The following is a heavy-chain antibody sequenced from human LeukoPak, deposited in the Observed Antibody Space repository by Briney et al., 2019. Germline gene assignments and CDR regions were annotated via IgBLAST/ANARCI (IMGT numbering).Heavy chain of an antibody. CDR3: AREAPPRWVGTSYGDYGQPLDY. Sequence: GGSLGLSCAASGFTFSSYSMNWVRQAPGKGLEWVSYISSSSSTIYYADSVKGRFTISRDNAKNSLYLQMNSLRAEDTAVYYCAREAPPRWVGTSYGDYGQPLDYWGQGTLVTVSS. J-gene: IGHJ4*02. CDR1: GFTFSSYS. D-gene: IGHD4-17*01. V-gene: IGHV3-48*01. CDR2: ISSSSSTI.